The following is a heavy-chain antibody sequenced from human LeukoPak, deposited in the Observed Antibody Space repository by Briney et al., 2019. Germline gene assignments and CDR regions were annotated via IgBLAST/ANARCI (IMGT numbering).Heavy chain of an antibody. CDR2: IYRSGST. CDR3: ARGDGSGSGSHPAY. J-gene: IGHJ4*02. V-gene: IGHV4-4*02. D-gene: IGHD3-10*01. Sequence: PSGTLSLTCAVSGDSISSVNWWSWVRPPPGKGLEWIGEIYRSGSTNHNPSLKSRVTISGDKSENHFSLRLTSVTAADTAVYYCARGDGSGSGSHPAYWGQGTLVTVSS. CDR1: GDSISSVNW.